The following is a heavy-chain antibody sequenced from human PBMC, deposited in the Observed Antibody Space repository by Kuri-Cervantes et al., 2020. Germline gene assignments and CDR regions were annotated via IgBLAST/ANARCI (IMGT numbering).Heavy chain of an antibody. D-gene: IGHD6-13*01. CDR1: GFTFSSYA. Sequence: GESLKISCAASGFTFSSYAMHWVRQAPGKGLEWVAVISYDGSNKYYADSVKGRFTISRDNSQNTLFLQMNSLRTDDTAVYFCATMSGSWRKGWFAPWGQGTLVTVSS. CDR3: ATMSGSWRKGWFAP. V-gene: IGHV3-30-3*01. J-gene: IGHJ5*02. CDR2: ISYDGSNK.